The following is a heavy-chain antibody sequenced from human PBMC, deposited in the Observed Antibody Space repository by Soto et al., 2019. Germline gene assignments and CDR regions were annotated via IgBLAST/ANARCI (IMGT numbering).Heavy chain of an antibody. J-gene: IGHJ4*02. V-gene: IGHV4-31*03. CDR3: ARAPTYDHSGYYDY. CDR1: GGCISSGGYY. D-gene: IGHD3-22*01. CDR2: IYYSGST. Sequence: PSETLSLTCTVSGGCISSGGYYWSWIRQHPGKGLEWIGYIYYSGSTYYNPSLKSRVTISVDTSKNQFSLKLSSVTAADTAVYYCARAPTYDHSGYYDYWGQGTLVTVSS.